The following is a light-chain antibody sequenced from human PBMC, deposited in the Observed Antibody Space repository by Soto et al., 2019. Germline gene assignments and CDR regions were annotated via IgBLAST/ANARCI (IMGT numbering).Light chain of an antibody. Sequence: QSVLTQPPSASGTPGQRVTISCSGRSSNIGSNTVNWYRQLPGTAPKLVIYNDNQRPSGVPDRFSGSRSGTSASLAISGLQSEDEADYYCCSYAGSYFVFGTGTKLTVL. J-gene: IGLJ1*01. CDR3: CSYAGSYFV. CDR2: NDN. CDR1: SSNIGSNT. V-gene: IGLV1-44*01.